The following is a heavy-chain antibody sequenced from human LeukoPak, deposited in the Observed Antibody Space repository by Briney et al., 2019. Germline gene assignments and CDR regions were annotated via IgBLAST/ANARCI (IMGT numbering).Heavy chain of an antibody. J-gene: IGHJ6*04. V-gene: IGHV4-61*01. CDR1: GGSVSSGSYY. CDR3: ARVHCSGGSCYSLDYYYYYGMDV. D-gene: IGHD2-15*01. Sequence: TSETLSLTCTVSGGSVSSGSYYWSWIRQPPGKGLEWIGYIYYSGSTNYNPSLKSRVTIPVDTSKNQFSLKLSSVTAADTAVYYCARVHCSGGSCYSLDYYYYYGMDVWGKGTTVTVSS. CDR2: IYYSGST.